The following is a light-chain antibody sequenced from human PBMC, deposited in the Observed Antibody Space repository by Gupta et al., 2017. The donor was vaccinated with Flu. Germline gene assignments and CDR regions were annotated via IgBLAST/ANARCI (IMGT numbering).Light chain of an antibody. CDR3: QHDNNWLMT. CDR2: GAS. CDR1: QSVSSN. J-gene: IGKJ1*01. Sequence: EIVMTQSPATLSVSPGERATLSCRARQSVSSNLAWYQQKPGQAPRLLIYGASTRATGIPARFSGSGSGTEFTLTISSLQSEDFAVYYCQHDNNWLMTFGQGTKVEIK. V-gene: IGKV3-15*01.